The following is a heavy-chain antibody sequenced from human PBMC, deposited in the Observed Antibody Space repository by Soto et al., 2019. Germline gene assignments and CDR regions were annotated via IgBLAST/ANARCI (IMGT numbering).Heavy chain of an antibody. V-gene: IGHV3-30*18. CDR2: ISNDGSYK. CDR1: GFSFPTYV. CDR3: AKGLLAIVGTTLPRDAFNI. D-gene: IGHD1-26*01. Sequence: ESGGGVVQPGRSLRLSCAASGFSFPTYVMHWVRQAPGKGLEWVAVISNDGSYKYYGDAVKGRFTISRDTSKNAVYLEMNSLRPEDTAVYYCAKGLLAIVGTTLPRDAFNIWGQGTMVTVSS. J-gene: IGHJ3*02.